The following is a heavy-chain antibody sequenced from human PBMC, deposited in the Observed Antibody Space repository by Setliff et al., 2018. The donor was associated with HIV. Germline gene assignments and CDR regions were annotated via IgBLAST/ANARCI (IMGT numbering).Heavy chain of an antibody. CDR2: INPSGGST. V-gene: IGHV1-46*01. J-gene: IGHJ6*02. Sequence: GASVKVSCKASGYTFTSYYMHWVRQAPGQGLEWMGIINPSGGSTSYAQKFQGRVTMTRDTSTSTVYMELSSLRSEDTAVYYCARDLYYYGSGSPNYYYYYGMDVWGQGTTVTVSS. CDR3: ARDLYYYGSGSPNYYYYYGMDV. D-gene: IGHD3-10*01. CDR1: GYTFTSYY.